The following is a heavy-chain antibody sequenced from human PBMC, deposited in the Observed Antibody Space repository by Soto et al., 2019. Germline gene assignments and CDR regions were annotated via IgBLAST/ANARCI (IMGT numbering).Heavy chain of an antibody. CDR1: GGSIISSDYY. V-gene: IGHV3-11*04. J-gene: IGHJ4*02. Sequence: LSLTCTVSGGSIISSDYYWGWIRQPPGKGLEWVSFCTPSSSSISYADSVEGRFTISRDNARNSLYLQIHNLRAEDTAVYYCARDAASSLDHWGQGTLVTVSS. CDR3: ARDAASSLDH. D-gene: IGHD6-13*01. CDR2: CTPSSSSI.